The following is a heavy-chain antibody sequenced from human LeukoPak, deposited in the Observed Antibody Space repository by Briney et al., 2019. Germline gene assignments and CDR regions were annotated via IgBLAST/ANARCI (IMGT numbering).Heavy chain of an antibody. J-gene: IGHJ3*02. CDR1: GGSISSYY. V-gene: IGHV4-59*12. D-gene: IGHD1-26*01. CDR3: ARFGRSSSGSYGSRAFDI. CDR2: IYYSGST. Sequence: PSETLSLTCTVSGGSISSYYWSWIRQPPGKGLEWIGYIYYSGSTNYNPSLKSRVTISVDTSKNQFSLKLSSVTAADTAVYYCARFGRSSSGSYGSRAFDIWGQGTMVTVSS.